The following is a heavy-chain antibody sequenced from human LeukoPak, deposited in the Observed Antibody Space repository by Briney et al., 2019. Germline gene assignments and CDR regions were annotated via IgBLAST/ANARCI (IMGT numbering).Heavy chain of an antibody. V-gene: IGHV4-59*01. CDR1: GGSISSYY. D-gene: IGHD2-15*01. CDR2: IYYSGST. J-gene: IGHJ5*02. Sequence: SETLSLTCTVSGGSISSYYWSWIRQPPGKGLEWIGYIYYSGSTNYNPSLKSRVTISVDTSKNQFSLKLSSVTAADTAVYYCARVRRVVVVAAIRYNWFDPWGQGTLVTVSS. CDR3: ARVRRVVVVAAIRYNWFDP.